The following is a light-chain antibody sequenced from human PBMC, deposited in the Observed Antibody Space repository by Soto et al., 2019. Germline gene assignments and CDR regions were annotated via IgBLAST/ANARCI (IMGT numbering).Light chain of an antibody. CDR1: QSINRN. CDR2: AAS. J-gene: IGKJ4*01. CDR3: QQYYNWPPVT. Sequence: EVVLTQSPATLSVSPGERATFSCRASQSINRNLAWYQQKPGQAPRLLIYAASTRATGIPARFSGSASGTDFTLTISSLQSEGFAVYYCQQYYNWPPVTFGGGTKVEIK. V-gene: IGKV3-15*01.